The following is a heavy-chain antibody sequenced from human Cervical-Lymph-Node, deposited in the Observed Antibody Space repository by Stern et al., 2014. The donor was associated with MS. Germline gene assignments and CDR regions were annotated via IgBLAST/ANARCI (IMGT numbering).Heavy chain of an antibody. CDR3: AKWLHGFAFDL. D-gene: IGHD5-12*01. Sequence: QDQLVQSGPDVKKPGASVQISCKTSGFRFTQYYLHWVRQTPGQGLQWMGFINPVDGSTTYAQNFKDRVVMTRDTSTSTVFIELSGLTSEDTAVYYCAKWLHGFAFDLWGPGTVITVSS. CDR1: GFRFTQYY. CDR2: INPVDGST. V-gene: IGHV1-46*01. J-gene: IGHJ3*01.